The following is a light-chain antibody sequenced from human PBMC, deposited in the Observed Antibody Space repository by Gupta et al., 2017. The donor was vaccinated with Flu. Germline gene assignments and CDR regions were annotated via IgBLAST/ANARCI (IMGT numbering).Light chain of an antibody. CDR2: DAT. J-gene: IGKJ4*01. V-gene: IGKV1-33*01. CDR1: HDIGNH. CDR3: PQFVTHPLT. Sequence: DIQMTQSPASLSASVGDTVTITCQASHDIGNHFNWYQHKPGKATKLLIDDATLLEKGFTSRLSGSGSGTEDTLPVSSLQTEDCAIYVCPQFVTHPLTCGGGTKFE.